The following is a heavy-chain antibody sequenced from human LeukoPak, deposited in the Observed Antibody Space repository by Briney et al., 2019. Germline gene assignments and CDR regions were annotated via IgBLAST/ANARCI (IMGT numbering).Heavy chain of an antibody. J-gene: IGHJ4*02. Sequence: PSGTLSLTCTVSGGSISSSSYYWGWIRQPPGKGLEWIGSIYYSGSTYYNPSLKSRVTISVDTSKNQFSLKLSSVTAADTAVYYCARDPAGGELDYWGQGTLVTVSS. V-gene: IGHV4-39*07. CDR2: IYYSGST. D-gene: IGHD1-26*01. CDR3: ARDPAGGELDY. CDR1: GGSISSSSYY.